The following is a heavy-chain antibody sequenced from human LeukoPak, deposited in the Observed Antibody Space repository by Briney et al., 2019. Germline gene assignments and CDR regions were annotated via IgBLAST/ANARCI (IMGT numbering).Heavy chain of an antibody. Sequence: GASVKVSCKASGYTFTGYYMHWVRQAPGQGLEWMGWINPNSGGTNYAQKFQGRVTMTRDTSISTAYMELSRLRSDDTAVYYCATHSRDGYNYFPNFDYWGQGTLVTVSS. CDR3: ATHSRDGYNYFPNFDY. CDR1: GYTFTGYY. V-gene: IGHV1-2*02. CDR2: INPNSGGT. D-gene: IGHD5-24*01. J-gene: IGHJ4*02.